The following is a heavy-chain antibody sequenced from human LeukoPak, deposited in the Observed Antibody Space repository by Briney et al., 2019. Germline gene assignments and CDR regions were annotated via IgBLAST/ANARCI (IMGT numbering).Heavy chain of an antibody. Sequence: SETLSLTCTVSGGSISSGGYYWGWIRQPPGKGLEWIGSIYHSGSTYYNPSLKSRVTISVDTSKNQFSLKLNSVTAADTAVYYCASGIAVTGSAHWFDPWGQGTLVTVSS. CDR1: GGSISSGGYY. J-gene: IGHJ5*02. CDR2: IYHSGST. D-gene: IGHD6-19*01. CDR3: ASGIAVTGSAHWFDP. V-gene: IGHV4-39*07.